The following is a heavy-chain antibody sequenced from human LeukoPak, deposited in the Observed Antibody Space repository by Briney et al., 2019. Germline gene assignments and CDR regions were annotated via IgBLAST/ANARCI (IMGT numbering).Heavy chain of an antibody. CDR2: ISYDGSNK. CDR3: ARVSGYESFDY. J-gene: IGHJ4*02. D-gene: IGHD5-12*01. Sequence: GRSLRLSCAASGFTFSSYAMHWVRQAPGKGLEWVAVISYDGSNKYYADSVKGRFTISRDNSKNTLYLQMNSLRAEDTAVYYCARVSGYESFDYWGQGTLVTVSS. V-gene: IGHV3-30-3*01. CDR1: GFTFSSYA.